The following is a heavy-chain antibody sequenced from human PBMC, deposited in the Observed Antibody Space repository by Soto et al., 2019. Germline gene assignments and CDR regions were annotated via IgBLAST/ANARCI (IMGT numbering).Heavy chain of an antibody. CDR3: ARDRRGGNAFDI. D-gene: IGHD2-15*01. Sequence: SETLFLPCTVSGGSVSSVSSYWSWIRQPPGKGLEWIGYIFYSGSTNYNPSLKSRVTISVDTSKNQFSLKLSSVTAADTAVYYCARDRRGGNAFDIWGQGTMVTVSS. CDR1: GGSVSSVSSY. V-gene: IGHV4-61*01. J-gene: IGHJ3*02. CDR2: IFYSGST.